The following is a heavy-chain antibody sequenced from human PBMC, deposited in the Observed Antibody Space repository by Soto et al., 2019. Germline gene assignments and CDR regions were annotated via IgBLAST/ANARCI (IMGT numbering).Heavy chain of an antibody. CDR2: IIPILGIA. CDR3: ARSRVATIEDPFDY. D-gene: IGHD5-12*01. Sequence: SVKVSCKASGGTFSSYTISWVRQAPGQGLEWMGRIIPILGIANYAQKFQGRVTITADKSTSTAYMELSSLRSEDTAVYYCARSRVATIEDPFDYWGQGTLVTVSS. J-gene: IGHJ4*02. CDR1: GGTFSSYT. V-gene: IGHV1-69*02.